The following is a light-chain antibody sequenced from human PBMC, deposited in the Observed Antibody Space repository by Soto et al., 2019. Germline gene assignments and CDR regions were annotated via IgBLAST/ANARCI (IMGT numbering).Light chain of an antibody. J-gene: IGLJ2*01. V-gene: IGLV2-14*01. CDR1: SSDVGGYNY. CDR2: DVS. Sequence: QSVLTQPASVSGSPGQSITISYTGTSSDVGGYNYVSWYQQHPGEAPKLMIYDVSNRPSGVSNRFSGSKSGNTASLTISGLQAEDEADYYCSSYTSSSTLVFGGGTKVTVL. CDR3: SSYTSSSTLV.